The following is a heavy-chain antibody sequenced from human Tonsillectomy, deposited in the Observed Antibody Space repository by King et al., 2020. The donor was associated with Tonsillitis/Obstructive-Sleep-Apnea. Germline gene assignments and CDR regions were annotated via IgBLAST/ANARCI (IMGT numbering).Heavy chain of an antibody. CDR3: ARYLGDNGGSYYFDS. CDR1: GFTFDDYA. V-gene: IGHV3-9*01. Sequence: VQLVESGGDLLQPGRSLRLSCAASGFTFDDYAMHWVRQAPGKGLEWVSGITWNSDAVGYATSVKGRFTISRDNAATYLYLQMNSLRTEDTALYYCARYLGDNGGSYYFDSWGQGTLVTVSS. CDR2: ITWNSDAV. D-gene: IGHD2-21*01. J-gene: IGHJ4*02.